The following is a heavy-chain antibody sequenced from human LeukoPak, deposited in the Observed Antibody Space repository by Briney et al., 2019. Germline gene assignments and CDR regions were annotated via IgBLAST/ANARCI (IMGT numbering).Heavy chain of an antibody. CDR1: GFTFSNFA. V-gene: IGHV3-30*04. CDR2: ISYDGSYK. Sequence: PGGSLRLSCAASGFTFSNFAMHWVRQAPGKGLEWVSVISYDGSYKYYADSVKGRFTISRDNSKNTLYLQMNSLRPEDTAVYYCARDLDCSGGSCYPGLHYWGQGTLVTVSS. J-gene: IGHJ4*02. D-gene: IGHD2-15*01. CDR3: ARDLDCSGGSCYPGLHY.